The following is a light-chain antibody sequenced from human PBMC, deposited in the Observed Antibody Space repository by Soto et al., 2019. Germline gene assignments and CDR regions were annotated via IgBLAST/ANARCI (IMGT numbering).Light chain of an antibody. CDR2: AAS. Sequence: DLQLTQSPSFLSASVGDRVTITCRASQGIRSYLAWYQQKPGKAPKLLIYAASTLQTGVPSRFSGSGSGTEFTLTISSLQPEDFATYYCQQLNSYSFTFGPGTKVDI. V-gene: IGKV1-9*01. CDR3: QQLNSYSFT. J-gene: IGKJ3*01. CDR1: QGIRSY.